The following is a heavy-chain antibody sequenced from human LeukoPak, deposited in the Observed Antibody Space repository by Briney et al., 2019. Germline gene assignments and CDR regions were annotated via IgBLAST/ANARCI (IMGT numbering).Heavy chain of an antibody. J-gene: IGHJ5*02. V-gene: IGHV1-69*04. CDR3: ARDLRYCSSTSCYQGDGFDP. D-gene: IGHD2-2*01. Sequence: SVKVSCKASGGTFSSYAISWVRQAPGQGLEWMGRIIPIFGIANYAQKFQGRVTITADKSTSTAYMELSSLRSEDTAVYYCARDLRYCSSTSCYQGDGFDPWAREPWSPSPQ. CDR1: GGTFSSYA. CDR2: IIPIFGIA.